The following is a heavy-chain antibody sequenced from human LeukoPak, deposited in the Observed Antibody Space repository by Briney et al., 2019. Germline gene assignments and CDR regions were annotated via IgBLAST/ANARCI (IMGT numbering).Heavy chain of an antibody. V-gene: IGHV3-21*01. J-gene: IGHJ4*02. CDR3: ARASGDIVETATMGSY. CDR1: GFTFSSYS. CDR2: ISSSSSSI. D-gene: IGHD5-18*01. Sequence: PGGSLRLSCAASGFTFSSYSMNWVRQAPGKGLEWVSSISSSSSSIYYADSVKGRFTISRDNAKNSLYQQMNSLRAEDTAVYYCARASGDIVETATMGSYWGQGTLVTVSS.